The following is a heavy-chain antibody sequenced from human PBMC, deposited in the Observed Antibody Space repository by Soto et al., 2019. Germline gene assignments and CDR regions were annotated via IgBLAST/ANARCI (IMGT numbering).Heavy chain of an antibody. D-gene: IGHD5-18*01. CDR2: IIPIFGTA. J-gene: IGHJ6*02. CDR3: ARVESNGYSYGLSYYYYGTDV. Sequence: SVKVSCKASGGTFSSYAISWVRQAPGQGLEWMGGIIPIFGTANYAQKFQGRVTITADKSTSTAYMELSSLRSEDTAVYYCARVESNGYSYGLSYYYYGTDVWGQGTTVTVSS. V-gene: IGHV1-69*06. CDR1: GGTFSSYA.